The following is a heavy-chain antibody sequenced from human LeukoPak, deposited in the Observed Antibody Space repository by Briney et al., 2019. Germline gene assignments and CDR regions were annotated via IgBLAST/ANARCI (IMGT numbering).Heavy chain of an antibody. V-gene: IGHV1-2*02. CDR2: INPNSGGT. CDR1: GYTFTGYY. J-gene: IGHJ4*02. D-gene: IGHD3-9*01. CDR3: ARSYYDILTGYYSFDY. Sequence: GASVKVSCKASGYTFTGYYMHWVRQAPGQGLEWMGWINPNSGGTNYAQKFQGRVTMTRDTSISTAYMELSRLRSDDTAVYYCARSYYDILTGYYSFDYWGQGTLVTVSS.